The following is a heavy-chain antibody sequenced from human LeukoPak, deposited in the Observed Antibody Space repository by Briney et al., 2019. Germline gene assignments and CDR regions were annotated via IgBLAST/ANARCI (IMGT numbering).Heavy chain of an antibody. D-gene: IGHD7-27*01. CDR2: IYYSGST. CDR3: ARRTGAYYYYYMDV. Sequence: SETLSLTCTVSGDPISSYSDYQWTWIRQPPGKGLEWIGYIYYSGSTNYNPSLKSRVTISVDTSKNQFSLKLTSVTAADTAVYYCARRTGAYYYYYMDVWGKGTTVTVSS. CDR1: GDPISSYSDY. V-gene: IGHV4-61*08. J-gene: IGHJ6*03.